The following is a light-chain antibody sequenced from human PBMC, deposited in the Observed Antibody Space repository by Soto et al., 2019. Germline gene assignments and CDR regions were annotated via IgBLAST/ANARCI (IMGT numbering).Light chain of an antibody. CDR1: QSVSSSH. Sequence: EIVLTQSPGTLSLSPGERATLSCRASQSVSSSHLAWYQQKPGLAPRLLIYGASIRATGIPDRFSGSGSGTDCTLSSTRLEPEEFAVYYCQQYGSSRTFGGGTKVEIK. J-gene: IGKJ4*01. CDR3: QQYGSSRT. V-gene: IGKV3-20*01. CDR2: GAS.